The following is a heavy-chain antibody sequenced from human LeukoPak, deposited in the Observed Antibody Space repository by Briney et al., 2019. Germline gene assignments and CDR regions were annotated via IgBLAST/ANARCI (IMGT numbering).Heavy chain of an antibody. CDR3: ARGTGSSSWYNYYYYGMDV. CDR2: MNPNSGNT. D-gene: IGHD6-13*01. V-gene: IGHV1-8*01. J-gene: IGHJ6*02. Sequence: ASVKVSCKASGYTFTSYDINWVRQATGQGLEWMGWMNPNSGNTGYAQKFQGRVTMTRNTSISTAYMELSSLRSEDTAVYYCARGTGSSSWYNYYYYGMDVWGQGTTVTVSS. CDR1: GYTFTSYD.